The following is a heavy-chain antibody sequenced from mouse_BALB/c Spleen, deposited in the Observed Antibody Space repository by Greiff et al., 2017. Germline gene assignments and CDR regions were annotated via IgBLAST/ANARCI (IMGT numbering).Heavy chain of an antibody. CDR3: TRCGYYRYFDV. J-gene: IGHJ1*01. D-gene: IGHD2-2*01. Sequence: QVQLQQPGAELVRPGASVKLSCKASGYTFTSYWINWLKQRPGQGLEWIGNIYPSDSYTNYNQKFKDKATLTVDKSSSTAYMQLSSPTSEDSAVYYCTRCGYYRYFDVWGAGTTVTVSS. CDR1: GYTFTSYW. V-gene: IGHV1-69*02. CDR2: IYPSDSYT.